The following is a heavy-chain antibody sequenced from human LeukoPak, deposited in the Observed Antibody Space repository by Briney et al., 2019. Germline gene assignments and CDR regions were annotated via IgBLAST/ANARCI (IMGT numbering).Heavy chain of an antibody. J-gene: IGHJ6*03. V-gene: IGHV4-61*02. CDR2: IYTSGST. D-gene: IGHD5-24*01. Sequence: SETLSLTCTVSGGSISSGSYYWSWIRQPAGKGLEWIGRIYTSGSTNYNPSLKSRVTISVDTSKNQFSLKLSSVTAADTAVYYCARLRRDGYNIYVYYYYYMDVWGKGTTVTISS. CDR3: ARLRRDGYNIYVYYYYYMDV. CDR1: GGSISSGSYY.